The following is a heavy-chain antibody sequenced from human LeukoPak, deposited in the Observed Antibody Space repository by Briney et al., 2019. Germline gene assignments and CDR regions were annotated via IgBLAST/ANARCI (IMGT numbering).Heavy chain of an antibody. CDR3: AKARGGTYQTYFFDY. Sequence: PGGSLRLCCVASGCTFSNYAMNWVRQAPGKGLEWVSLSGSGGDIYYVDSVKGRFTISRDNSKNTLYLQMNSLRAEDTAVYYCAKARGGTYQTYFFDYWGQGTLVTVSS. CDR1: GCTFSNYA. V-gene: IGHV3-23*01. J-gene: IGHJ4*02. D-gene: IGHD1-26*01. CDR2: SGSGGDI.